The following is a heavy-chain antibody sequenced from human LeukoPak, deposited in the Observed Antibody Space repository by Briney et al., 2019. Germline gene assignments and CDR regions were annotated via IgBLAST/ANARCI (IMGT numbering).Heavy chain of an antibody. CDR3: ARGGGYSYGSSDY. Sequence: ASVKVSYKASGGTFSSYAISWVRQAPGQGLEWMGGIIPIFGTANYAQKFQGRVTITADESTSTAYMELRSLRSDDTAVYYCARGGGYSYGSSDYWGQGTLVTVSS. CDR1: GGTFSSYA. J-gene: IGHJ4*02. D-gene: IGHD5-18*01. CDR2: IIPIFGTA. V-gene: IGHV1-69*13.